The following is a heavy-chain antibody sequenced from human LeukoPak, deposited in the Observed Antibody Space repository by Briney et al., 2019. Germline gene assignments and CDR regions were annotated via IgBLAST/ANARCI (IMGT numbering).Heavy chain of an antibody. D-gene: IGHD6-13*01. Sequence: SETLSLTCTVSGGSISSSSYYWGWIRQPPGKGLEWIGSIYYSGSTYYNPSLKSRVTISVDTSKNQFSLKLSSVTAADTAVYYCARRPYSSSWLNYFDYWGQGTLVTVSS. V-gene: IGHV4-39*01. CDR3: ARRPYSSSWLNYFDY. CDR1: GGSISSSSYY. J-gene: IGHJ4*02. CDR2: IYYSGST.